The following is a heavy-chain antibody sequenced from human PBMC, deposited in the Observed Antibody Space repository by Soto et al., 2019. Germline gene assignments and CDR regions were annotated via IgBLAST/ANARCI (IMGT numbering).Heavy chain of an antibody. V-gene: IGHV3-30*18. CDR1: GFTFSSYG. CDR3: AKTAGYDYVWGSSGLDP. Sequence: QVQLVESGGGVVQPGRSLKLSCAASGFTFSSYGMHWARQAPGKGLEWVAVISYDGSDKYYADSVKGRFTISRDDSKNTLYLQMNSLRAEDTAVYYCAKTAGYDYVWGSSGLDPWGQGTLVTVSS. CDR2: ISYDGSDK. J-gene: IGHJ5*02. D-gene: IGHD3-16*01.